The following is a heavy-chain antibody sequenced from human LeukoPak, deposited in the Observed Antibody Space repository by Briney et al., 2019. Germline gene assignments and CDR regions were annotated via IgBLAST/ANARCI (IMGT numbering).Heavy chain of an antibody. J-gene: IGHJ4*02. CDR3: ARALKPGYCSGGSCHAGY. CDR1: GLTFTNYP. CDR2: ISYDETNR. D-gene: IGHD2-15*01. V-gene: IGHV3-30-3*01. Sequence: GRSLRLSCAASGLTFTNYPMHWVRQAPGKGLEWVAVISYDETNRYYADSVKGRFSISRDNSRNTLFLQMNSLRDEDTAVYYCARALKPGYCSGGSCHAGYWGQGTLVTVSS.